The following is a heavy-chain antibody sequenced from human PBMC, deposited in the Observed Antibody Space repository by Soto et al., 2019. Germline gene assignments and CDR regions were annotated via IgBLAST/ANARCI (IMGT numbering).Heavy chain of an antibody. CDR2: IWYDGSNK. Sequence: QVQLVESGGGVVQPGRSLRLSCAASGFTFSSYGRHWVRQAPGKGLEWVAVIWYDGSNKYYADSVKGRFTISRDNSKNTLYLQMNSLRAEDTAVYYCARAEQWLAYFNYWGHGTLFTVSA. V-gene: IGHV3-33*01. CDR3: ARAEQWLAYFNY. CDR1: GFTFSSYG. J-gene: IGHJ4*01. D-gene: IGHD6-19*01.